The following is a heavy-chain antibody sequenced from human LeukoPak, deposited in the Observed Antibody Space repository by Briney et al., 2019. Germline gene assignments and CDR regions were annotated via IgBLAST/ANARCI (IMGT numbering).Heavy chain of an antibody. J-gene: IGHJ6*03. D-gene: IGHD6-19*01. CDR1: GGTFSSFA. CDR2: IIPIFRTA. CDR3: TRGGKYISGWPRPDPYYYYMDV. Sequence: GASVKVSCKASGGTFSSFAITWVRQAPGQGLEWMGGIIPIFRTANYAQRFQGRVTITAYESTSTAYMELSSLRSEDTAVYYCTRGGKYISGWPRPDPYYYYMDVWGKGTTVTVSS. V-gene: IGHV1-69*13.